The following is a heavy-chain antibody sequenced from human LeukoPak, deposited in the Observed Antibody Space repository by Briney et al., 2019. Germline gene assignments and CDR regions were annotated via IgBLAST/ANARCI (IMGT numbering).Heavy chain of an antibody. Sequence: NPSETLSLTCTVSGTSISSGAYSWSWVRQHPGKGLEWIAYIYYSGNTYYNPSLKRRVTISVDTSKNQFSLKLSPVTAADTAVYYCARTITIFGALGYFDYWGQGTLVTVSS. CDR2: IYYSGNT. J-gene: IGHJ4*02. D-gene: IGHD3-3*01. V-gene: IGHV4-31*03. CDR3: ARTITIFGALGYFDY. CDR1: GTSISSGAYS.